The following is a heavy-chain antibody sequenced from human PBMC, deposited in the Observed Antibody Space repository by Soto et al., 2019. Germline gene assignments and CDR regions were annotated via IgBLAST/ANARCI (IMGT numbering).Heavy chain of an antibody. CDR2: INPNSGGT. CDR3: ARASHDYGEGRYYYGMDV. CDR1: GYTFTGYY. D-gene: IGHD4-17*01. V-gene: IGHV1-2*02. Sequence: ASVKVSFKASGYTFTGYYMHWLRQAPGQGLEWMGWINPNSGGTNYAQKFQGRVTMTRDTSISTAYMELSRLRSDDTAVYYCARASHDYGEGRYYYGMDVWGQGTTVTVSS. J-gene: IGHJ6*02.